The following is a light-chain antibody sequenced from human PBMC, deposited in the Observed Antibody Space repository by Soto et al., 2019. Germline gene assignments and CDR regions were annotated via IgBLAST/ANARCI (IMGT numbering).Light chain of an antibody. CDR2: GAS. CDR3: QQYNNWPPFT. V-gene: IGKV3-15*01. CDR1: QSVSSN. Sequence: EIVMTQSPATLSVSPGERATLSCRASQSVSSNLAWYQQKPGQAPRLLIYGASTRATGISARFSGSGSGTGFTLTISSLQSEDFAVYYCQQYNNWPPFTFGQGTKLEIK. J-gene: IGKJ2*01.